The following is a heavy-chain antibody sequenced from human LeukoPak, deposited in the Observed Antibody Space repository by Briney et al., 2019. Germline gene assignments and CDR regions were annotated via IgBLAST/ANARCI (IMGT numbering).Heavy chain of an antibody. J-gene: IGHJ4*02. CDR2: INPNSGGT. Sequence: ASVKVSCKASGYTFTGYYMHWVRQAPGQGLEWMGRINPNSGGTNYAQKFQGRVTMTGDTSISTAYMELSRLRSDDTAVYYCARDRSGSYYVSGDWGQGTLVTVSS. CDR1: GYTFTGYY. CDR3: ARDRSGSYYVSGD. V-gene: IGHV1-2*06. D-gene: IGHD1-26*01.